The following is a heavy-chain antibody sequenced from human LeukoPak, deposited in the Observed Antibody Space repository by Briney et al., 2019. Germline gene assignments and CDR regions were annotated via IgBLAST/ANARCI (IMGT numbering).Heavy chain of an antibody. CDR1: GFTFSNYG. CDR2: ISDSGGST. J-gene: IGHJ4*02. V-gene: IGHV3-23*01. D-gene: IGHD3-3*01. CDR3: AKDEQRTYYDFWSGYHLYDY. Sequence: RPGGSLRLSCAASGFTFSNYGMSWVRQAPGKRLEWVSSISDSGGSTYYADSVKGRFTFSRDNSKNTLYLQMNSLRAEDTAVYYCAKDEQRTYYDFWSGYHLYDYWGQGTLVTVSS.